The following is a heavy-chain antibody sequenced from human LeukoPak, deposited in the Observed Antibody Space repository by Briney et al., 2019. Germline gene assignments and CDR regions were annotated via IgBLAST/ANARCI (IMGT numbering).Heavy chain of an antibody. Sequence: GGSLRLSCAGSVFIYNIYWMSWVPQPPAKGLKLVAKTKHRSSKKYYVDSVKHRLTISRDNGKNSQFLQMNSLRVEEMAVYYGARYPAFDIWGQGTMVTVSS. CDR3: ARYPAFDI. CDR2: TKHRSSKK. J-gene: IGHJ3*02. V-gene: IGHV3-7*01. CDR1: VFIYNIYW.